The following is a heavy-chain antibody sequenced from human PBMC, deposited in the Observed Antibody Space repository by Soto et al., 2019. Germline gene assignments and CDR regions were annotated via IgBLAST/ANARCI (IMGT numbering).Heavy chain of an antibody. V-gene: IGHV1-58*01. D-gene: IGHD3-22*01. Sequence: GASVKVSCKASGFTFTSSAVQWVRQARGQRLEWIGWIVVGSGNTNYAQKFQERVTITRDMSTSTAYMELSSLRSEDTAVYYCAASSSGYYYFDYWGQGTLVTVSS. CDR3: AASSSGYYYFDY. CDR2: IVVGSGNT. CDR1: GFTFTSSA. J-gene: IGHJ4*02.